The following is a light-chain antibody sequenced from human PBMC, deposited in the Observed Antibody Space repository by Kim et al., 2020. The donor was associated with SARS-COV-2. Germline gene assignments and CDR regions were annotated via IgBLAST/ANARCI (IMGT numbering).Light chain of an antibody. CDR3: LQYSSYPLT. Sequence: ASVGDRVTITCRASQDISNYLAWFQQKPGKVPKRLIYAATNSQSGVPSRFSGSGSGTEFPLTISSLQPEDFATYYCLQYSSYPLTFGGGTKVDIK. CDR2: AAT. V-gene: IGKV1-17*03. J-gene: IGKJ4*01. CDR1: QDISNY.